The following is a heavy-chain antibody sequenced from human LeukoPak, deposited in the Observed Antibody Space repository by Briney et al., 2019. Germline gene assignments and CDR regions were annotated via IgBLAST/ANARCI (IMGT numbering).Heavy chain of an antibody. D-gene: IGHD5-12*01. CDR1: GFTFSSYS. V-gene: IGHV3-21*01. CDR3: ATIVATTLY. CDR2: ISSSSSYI. Sequence: GGSLTVSRAASGFTFSSYSMNWVRQAPGKGLEWVSSISSSSSYIYYADSVKGRFTISRDNAKNSLYLQMNSLRAEDTAVYYCATIVATTLYWGPGSLATVPS. J-gene: IGHJ4*02.